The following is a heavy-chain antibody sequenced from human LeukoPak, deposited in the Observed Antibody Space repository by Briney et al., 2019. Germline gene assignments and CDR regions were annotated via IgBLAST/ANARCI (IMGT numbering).Heavy chain of an antibody. CDR1: GGSISSSNYY. CDR2: IYYSGST. Sequence: PSETLSLTCTVSGGSISSSNYYWDWIRQPPGKGLEWIGNIYYSGSTYYNPSLKSRVTISVDTSKNQFSLKLSSVTAADTAVYYCAREVSAAAGRPDFDAFDIWGQGTMVTVSS. V-gene: IGHV4-39*02. J-gene: IGHJ3*02. CDR3: AREVSAAAGRPDFDAFDI. D-gene: IGHD6-13*01.